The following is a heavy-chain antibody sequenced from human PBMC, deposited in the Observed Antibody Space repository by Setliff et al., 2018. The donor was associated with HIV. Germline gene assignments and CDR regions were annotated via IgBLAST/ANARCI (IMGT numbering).Heavy chain of an antibody. CDR1: GYSISTAYY. CDR2: VHHSGST. CDR3: ARRGAGYYYDSSEYYTGNGFDF. D-gene: IGHD3-22*01. V-gene: IGHV4-38-2*01. J-gene: IGHJ3*01. Sequence: SETLSLTCAVSGYSISTAYYWAWIRQPPEKGLEWIGGVHHSGSTHYNPSLRSRVTISPQTSKNQFSLELTSVTAADTAVYYCARRGAGYYYDSSEYYTGNGFDFWGQGTLVTVSS.